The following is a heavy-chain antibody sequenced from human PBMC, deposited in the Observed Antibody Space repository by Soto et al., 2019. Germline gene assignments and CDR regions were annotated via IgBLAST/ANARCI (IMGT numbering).Heavy chain of an antibody. J-gene: IGHJ6*02. Sequence: SETLSLTCTVSGGSISSSSYYWGWIRLPPGKGLEWIGSIYYSGSTYYNPSLKSRVTISVDTSKNQFSLELSSVTAADTAVYYCARNRLAAAGLYYYYGMDVWGQGTTVT. V-gene: IGHV4-39*01. CDR3: ARNRLAAAGLYYYYGMDV. CDR1: GGSISSSSYY. D-gene: IGHD6-13*01. CDR2: IYYSGST.